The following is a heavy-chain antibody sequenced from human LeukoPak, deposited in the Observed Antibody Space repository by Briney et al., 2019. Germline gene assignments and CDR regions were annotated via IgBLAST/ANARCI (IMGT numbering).Heavy chain of an antibody. CDR3: TTIYKVYSLTAFDI. CDR2: IKSKTDGGTT. Sequence: GGSLRLSCAASGFTFRNAWMNWVRQAPGKGLEWVGRIKSKTDGGTTDYAAPVKGRFTISRDDSENTLYLQMNRLKTEDTAVHCCTTIYKVYSLTAFDIWGQGTMVTVSS. D-gene: IGHD2-21*01. J-gene: IGHJ3*02. CDR1: GFTFRNAW. V-gene: IGHV3-15*01.